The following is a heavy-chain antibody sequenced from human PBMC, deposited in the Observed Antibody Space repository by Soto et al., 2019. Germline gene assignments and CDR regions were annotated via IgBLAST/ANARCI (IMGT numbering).Heavy chain of an antibody. CDR1: GISLINYA. V-gene: IGHV3-23*01. CDR3: AKHYHYETSDSPYVTFDS. D-gene: IGHD3-22*01. J-gene: IGHJ4*02. Sequence: EVQMLESGGNSVQPGGSLRLSCAASGISLINYAMTWVRQAPGKGLEWVSTISGGGGSTYYADSVKGRFTISRDNSKNTLYLQMNSLRAEDTALYYCAKHYHYETSDSPYVTFDSWGQGTLVTISS. CDR2: ISGGGGST.